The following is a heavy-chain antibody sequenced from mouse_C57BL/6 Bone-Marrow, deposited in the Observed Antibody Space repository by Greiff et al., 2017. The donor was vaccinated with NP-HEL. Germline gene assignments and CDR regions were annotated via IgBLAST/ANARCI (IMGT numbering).Heavy chain of an antibody. CDR3: ARRYYGSSYPAWFAY. CDR2: ISSGGSYT. CDR1: GFTFSSYG. V-gene: IGHV5-6*02. Sequence: EVKLMESGGDLVKPGGSLKLSCAASGFTFSSYGMSWVRQTPDKRLEWVATISSGGSYTYYPDSVKGRFTISRDNAKNTLYLQMSSLKSEDTAMYYCARRYYGSSYPAWFAYWGQGTLITVSA. D-gene: IGHD1-1*01. J-gene: IGHJ3*01.